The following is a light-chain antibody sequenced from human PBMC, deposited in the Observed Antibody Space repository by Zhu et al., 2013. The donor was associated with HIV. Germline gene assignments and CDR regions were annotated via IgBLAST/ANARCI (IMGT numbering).Light chain of an antibody. CDR2: GAS. CDR3: QQYGASPFT. Sequence: EIVMTQSPATLSVSPGERATLSCRASQSVSSNYLAWYQQKPGQAPRLLIHGASSRATGIPDRFSGSGSGRDFTLTITRLEPEDFAVYYCQQYGASPFTFGPGTKVDI. V-gene: IGKV3-20*01. CDR1: QSVSSNY. J-gene: IGKJ3*01.